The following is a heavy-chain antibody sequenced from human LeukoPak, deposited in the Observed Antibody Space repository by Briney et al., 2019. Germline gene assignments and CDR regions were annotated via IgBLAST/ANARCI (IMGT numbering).Heavy chain of an antibody. CDR1: GFTFDDYA. CDR2: ISWNSGSI. V-gene: IGHV3-9*03. D-gene: IGHD3-22*01. Sequence: GGSLRLSCAASGFTFDDYAMHWVRQAPGKGLEWVSGISWNSGSIGYADPVRGRFTISRDNAKNSLYLQMNSLRAEDMALYYCAKVGYDSSVGYYYYYMDVWGKGTTVTVSS. CDR3: AKVGYDSSVGYYYYYMDV. J-gene: IGHJ6*03.